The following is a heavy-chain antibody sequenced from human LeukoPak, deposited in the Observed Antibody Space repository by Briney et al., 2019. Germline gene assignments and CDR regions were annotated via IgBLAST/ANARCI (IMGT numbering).Heavy chain of an antibody. CDR1: GGSFSGYY. D-gene: IGHD2-2*01. CDR2: INHSGST. V-gene: IGHV4-34*01. J-gene: IGHJ5*02. Sequence: SETLSLTCAVYGGSFSGYYWSWIRQPPGKGLEWIGEINHSGSTNYNPSLKSRVTISVDTSKHTFYLKLSSVTAADTAVYYCARGLKTDIVVVPAANPTPGWFDPWGQGTLVTVSS. CDR3: ARGLKTDIVVVPAANPTPGWFDP.